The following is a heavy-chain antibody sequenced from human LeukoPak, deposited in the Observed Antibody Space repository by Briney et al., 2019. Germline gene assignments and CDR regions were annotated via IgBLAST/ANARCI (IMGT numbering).Heavy chain of an antibody. D-gene: IGHD3-3*01. CDR1: GYTFTNYA. Sequence: ASVKVSCKASGYTFTNYAMHWVRQAPGQRLEWMGRINAGNGNTKYSQEFQGRVTITRVTSASTAYMELSSLRSEDMAVYYCASGVGGVDYDFWSGHQHYLDYWGQGTLVTVSS. CDR3: ASGVGGVDYDFWSGHQHYLDY. V-gene: IGHV1-3*03. J-gene: IGHJ4*02. CDR2: INAGNGNT.